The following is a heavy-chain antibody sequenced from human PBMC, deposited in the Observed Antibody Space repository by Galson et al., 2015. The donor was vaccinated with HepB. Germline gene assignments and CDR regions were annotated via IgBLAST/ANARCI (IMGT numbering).Heavy chain of an antibody. CDR3: VKVGRGEWLVDY. J-gene: IGHJ4*02. Sequence: LRLSCAASGFTFSSYAMHWVRQAPGKGLEYVSAISSNGGSTYYADSVKGRFTISRDNSKNTLYLQMSSLRAEDTAVYYCVKVGRGEWLVDYWGQGTLVTVSS. CDR2: ISSNGGST. V-gene: IGHV3-64D*06. D-gene: IGHD6-19*01. CDR1: GFTFSSYA.